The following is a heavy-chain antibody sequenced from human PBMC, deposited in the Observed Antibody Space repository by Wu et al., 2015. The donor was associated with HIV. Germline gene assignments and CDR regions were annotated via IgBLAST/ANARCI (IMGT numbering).Heavy chain of an antibody. Sequence: QVQLVQSGAEVKKPGASVKVSCKASRYTFTGYYMHWVRQAPGQGLEWMGWMNPNSGATNYAQKLQGRVTMTTDTSTSTAYMELRSLRSDDTAVYYCARGNYDILTGSAQRISMDVWGQGPTVTVS. CDR3: ARGNYDILTGSAQRISMDV. J-gene: IGHJ6*02. V-gene: IGHV1-2*02. CDR1: RYTFTGYY. CDR2: MNPNSGAT. D-gene: IGHD3-9*01.